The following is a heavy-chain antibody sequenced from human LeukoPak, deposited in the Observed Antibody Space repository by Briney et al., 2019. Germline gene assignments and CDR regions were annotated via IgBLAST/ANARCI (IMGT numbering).Heavy chain of an antibody. CDR2: ISAYNGNT. CDR3: ARDTASSWVVPAALFDY. D-gene: IGHD2-2*01. V-gene: IGHV1-18*01. J-gene: IGHJ4*02. CDR1: GYTFTSYG. Sequence: GASVKVSCKASGYTFTSYGISWVRQAPGQGLEWMGWISAYNGNTNYAQKLQGRVTMTTDTSTSTAYMELRSLRSDDTAVYYCARDTASSWVVPAALFDYWGQGTLVTVSS.